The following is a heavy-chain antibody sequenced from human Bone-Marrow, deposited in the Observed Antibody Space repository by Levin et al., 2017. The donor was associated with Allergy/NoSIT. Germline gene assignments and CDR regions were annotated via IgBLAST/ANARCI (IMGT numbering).Heavy chain of an antibody. V-gene: IGHV3-48*01. D-gene: IGHD4-17*01. Sequence: SVKGRFTVSRDNAKNSLYLQMNSLRAEDTAVFYCVRQIYGDYYYYGMDVWGQGTSVTVSS. J-gene: IGHJ6*02. CDR3: VRQIYGDYYYYGMDV.